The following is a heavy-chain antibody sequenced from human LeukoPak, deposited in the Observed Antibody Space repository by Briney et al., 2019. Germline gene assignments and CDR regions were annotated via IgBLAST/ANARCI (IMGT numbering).Heavy chain of an antibody. J-gene: IGHJ3*02. D-gene: IGHD5-18*01. Sequence: GESLQISCKGSGYSFTSYWIGWVRQMPGKGLEWMGIIYPGDSDTRYSPSFQGQVTISADKSISTAYLQWSSLKASDTAMYYCASPSDTAMNAFDIWGQGTMVTVSS. CDR2: IYPGDSDT. CDR3: ASPSDTAMNAFDI. CDR1: GYSFTSYW. V-gene: IGHV5-51*01.